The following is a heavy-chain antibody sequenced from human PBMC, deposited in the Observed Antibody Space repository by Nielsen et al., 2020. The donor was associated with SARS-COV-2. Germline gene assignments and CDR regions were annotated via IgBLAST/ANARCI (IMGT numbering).Heavy chain of an antibody. CDR3: VRDNWGRMDV. J-gene: IGHJ6*02. CDR2: IYSDDSA. D-gene: IGHD7-27*01. CDR1: GFSVISND. Sequence: GGSLRLSCAASGFSVISNDMSWVPQAAGKGLEWVSVIYSDDSASYADSVKGRFTVSRDNFKNMLFLQMNSLRAEDTGVYYCVRDNWGRMDVWGQGTTVTVSS. V-gene: IGHV3-66*01.